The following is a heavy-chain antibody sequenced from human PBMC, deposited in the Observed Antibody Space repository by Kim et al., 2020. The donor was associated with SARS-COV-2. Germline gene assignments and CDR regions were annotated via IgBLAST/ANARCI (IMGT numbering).Heavy chain of an antibody. J-gene: IGHJ4*02. CDR3: ARHARSWGGY. Sequence: SETLSLTCTVSGGSISSSSYYWGWIRQPPGKGLEWIGSIYYSGSTYYNPSLKSRVTISVDTSKNQFSLKLSSVTAADTAVYYCARHARSWGGYWGQGTLVTVSS. V-gene: IGHV4-39*01. D-gene: IGHD3-10*01. CDR1: GGSISSSSYY. CDR2: IYYSGST.